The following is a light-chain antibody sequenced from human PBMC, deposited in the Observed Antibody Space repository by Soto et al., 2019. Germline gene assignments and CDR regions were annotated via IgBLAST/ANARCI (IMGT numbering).Light chain of an antibody. CDR3: QQYNNWPLT. J-gene: IGKJ4*01. V-gene: IGKV3D-15*01. CDR2: DAS. Sequence: EIVMTQSPATLSVSPGDRATLSCRASQSVENDLAWYQQKPGRPPRLLIYDASTRATGIPARFSGSQSGTEFTLTISSLLSEDCAVYSCQQYNNWPLTFGGGTKVEIK. CDR1: QSVEND.